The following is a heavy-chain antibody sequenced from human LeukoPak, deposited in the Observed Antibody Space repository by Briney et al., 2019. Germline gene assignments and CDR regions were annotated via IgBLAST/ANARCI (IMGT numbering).Heavy chain of an antibody. CDR2: ISSSSGYI. Sequence: PGGSLRLSCAASGFTFSSYTMNWVRQAPGKGLEWVSSISSSSGYIYYADSVKGRFTISRDNAKNSLYLQMNSLRAEDTAVYYCARMVVTTSYDAFDIWGQGTMVAVSS. CDR3: ARMVVTTSYDAFDI. CDR1: GFTFSSYT. D-gene: IGHD2-15*01. V-gene: IGHV3-21*01. J-gene: IGHJ3*02.